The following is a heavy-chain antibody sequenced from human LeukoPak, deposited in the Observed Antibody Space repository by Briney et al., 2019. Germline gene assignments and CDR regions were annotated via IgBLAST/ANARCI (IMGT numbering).Heavy chain of an antibody. V-gene: IGHV3-23*01. CDR3: AKDLFGDASGTYFYYAMDV. Sequence: GSLRLSCVTPGLTFTSYAMSWVRQAPGKGLEWVSSISGNGDRTYYADSVKGRFTISRDNSKNTLYVRMNSLRAEDTAVYYCAKDLFGDASGTYFYYAMDVWGQGTTVTVSS. J-gene: IGHJ6*02. CDR2: ISGNGDRT. D-gene: IGHD3-10*02. CDR1: GLTFTSYA.